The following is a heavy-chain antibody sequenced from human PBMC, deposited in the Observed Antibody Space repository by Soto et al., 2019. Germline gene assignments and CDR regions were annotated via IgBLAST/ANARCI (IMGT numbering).Heavy chain of an antibody. CDR1: GGSISSSNW. V-gene: IGHV4-4*02. CDR2: IYHSGST. CDR3: ARVWTTVTNRFDP. J-gene: IGHJ5*02. D-gene: IGHD4-17*01. Sequence: QLQESGPGLVKPSGTLSLTCAVSGGSISSSNWWSWVRQPPGKGLEWIGEIYHSGSTNYNPSPKRRVTISVDKSTNQFTLKLSSVTAADTAVYYCARVWTTVTNRFDPWGQGTLVTGSS.